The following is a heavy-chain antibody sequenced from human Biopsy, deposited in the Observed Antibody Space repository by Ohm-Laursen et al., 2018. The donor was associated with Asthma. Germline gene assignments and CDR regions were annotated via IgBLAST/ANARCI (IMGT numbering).Heavy chain of an antibody. V-gene: IGHV4-31*02. D-gene: IGHD5-12*01. J-gene: IGHJ6*02. Sequence: SQTLSLTCIVSGDSISSRGGHYWSWIRQHPGKGLEWIGDIYYSGSTYYNPSLKSRVTISVDTSKNQFSLKVRSVTAADTAVYYCARDRSYSGSAGFGHYYGMDVWGQGTTVTVSS. CDR2: IYYSGST. CDR1: GDSISSRGGHY. CDR3: ARDRSYSGSAGFGHYYGMDV.